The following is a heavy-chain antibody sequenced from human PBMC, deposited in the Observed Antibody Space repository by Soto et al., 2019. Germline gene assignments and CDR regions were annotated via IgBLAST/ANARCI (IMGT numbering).Heavy chain of an antibody. Sequence: GESLKISCKGSGYSFTSYWIGWVRQMPGKGLEWMGIIYPGDSDTRYSPSFQGQVTISADKSISTAYLQWSSLKASDTAMYYCARQQGWDSSGYNWFDPWGQGTLVTVSS. CDR3: ARQQGWDSSGYNWFDP. CDR2: IYPGDSDT. V-gene: IGHV5-51*01. CDR1: GYSFTSYW. D-gene: IGHD3-22*01. J-gene: IGHJ5*02.